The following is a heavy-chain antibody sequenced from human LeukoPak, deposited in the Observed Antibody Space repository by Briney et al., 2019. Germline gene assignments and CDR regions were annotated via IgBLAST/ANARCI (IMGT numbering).Heavy chain of an antibody. CDR1: GFTFSSYD. CDR3: ASGESAQQVFEY. D-gene: IGHD4-17*01. J-gene: IGHJ4*02. V-gene: IGHV3-13*01. CDR2: IGTAGDT. Sequence: GGSLRLSCAASGFTFSSYDMHWVRQATGKGLEWVSAIGTAGDTYYPDSVQGRFTVSRHNSENTVYLQMNSLRPEDTAVYYCASGESAQQVFEYWGQGTLVTVSS.